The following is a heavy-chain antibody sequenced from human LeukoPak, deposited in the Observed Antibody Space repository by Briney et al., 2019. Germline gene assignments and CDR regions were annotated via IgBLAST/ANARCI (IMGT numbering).Heavy chain of an antibody. D-gene: IGHD6-19*01. J-gene: IGHJ4*02. CDR1: GGSFSGYY. V-gene: IGHV4-34*01. Sequence: SSETLSLTCAVYGGSFSGYYWSWIRQPPGKGLEWIGEINHSGSTNYNPSLKSRVTISVDTSKNQFSLKLSSVTAADTAVYYCARLTRSSGWVSRDYWGQGTLVTVSS. CDR3: ARLTRSSGWVSRDY. CDR2: INHSGST.